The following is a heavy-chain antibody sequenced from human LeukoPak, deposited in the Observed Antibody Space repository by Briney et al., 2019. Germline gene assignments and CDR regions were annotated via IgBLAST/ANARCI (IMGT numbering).Heavy chain of an antibody. CDR1: GFSLDDYA. J-gene: IGHJ3*02. V-gene: IGHV3-9*01. CDR3: IKDMGFDLLKDAFHI. CDR2: ISWDSGSQ. D-gene: IGHD3-9*01. Sequence: GRSLRLSCVGSGFSLDDYAMHWVRQVPGKGLEWVSSISWDSGSQAYADSVKGRFTISRDNAKNSLYLQVNSLRPEDTAFYYCIKDMGFDLLKDAFHIWGQGTLVTVSS.